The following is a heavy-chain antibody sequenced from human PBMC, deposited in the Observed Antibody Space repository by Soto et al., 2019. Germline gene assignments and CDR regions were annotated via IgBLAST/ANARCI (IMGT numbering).Heavy chain of an antibody. J-gene: IGHJ6*03. CDR3: ARGAYYDFWSGAYYYYYMDV. Sequence: GASVKVSCKASGYTFTDYGISWVRQAPGQGLEWKGWINAYNGNTNYAQKFQGRVTMTTNTSITTAYMELRSLRSDDTAVYYCARGAYYDFWSGAYYYYYMDVWGKGATVTVS. D-gene: IGHD3-3*01. V-gene: IGHV1-18*01. CDR2: INAYNGNT. CDR1: GYTFTDYG.